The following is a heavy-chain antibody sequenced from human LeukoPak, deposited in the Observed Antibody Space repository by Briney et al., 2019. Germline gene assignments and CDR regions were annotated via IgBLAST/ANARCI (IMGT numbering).Heavy chain of an antibody. CDR2: INSNSGGT. V-gene: IGHV1-2*02. CDR1: GYSFTGYY. J-gene: IGHJ5*02. CDR3: ATARLVGGTSSP. Sequence: ASVKVSCKASGYSFTGYYIHWVRQAPGQGLEWMGWINSNSGGTNYAQKFQGRVTMTRDTSISTAYMELSRLRSDDTAVYYCATARLVGGTSSPWGQGTLVTVSS. D-gene: IGHD1-26*01.